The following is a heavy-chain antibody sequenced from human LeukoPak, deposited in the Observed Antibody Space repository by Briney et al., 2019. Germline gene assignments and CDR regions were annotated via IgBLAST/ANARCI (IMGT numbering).Heavy chain of an antibody. J-gene: IGHJ4*02. CDR1: GFTFSSYAL. CDR3: ARPGQSSWWIYFNY. CDR2: IHSSGGR. Sequence: LRLSCAASGFTFSSYALSWVRQAPGKGLEWIGKIHSSGGRDYHPTPKSRVTVSIDESKNQSSLRLRCVTAADTAAYYCARPGQSSWWIYFNYWGQGALVTVSS. V-gene: IGHV4-59*10. D-gene: IGHD2-15*01.